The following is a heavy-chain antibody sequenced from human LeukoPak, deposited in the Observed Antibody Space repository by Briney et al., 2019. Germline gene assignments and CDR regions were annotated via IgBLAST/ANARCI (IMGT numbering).Heavy chain of an antibody. CDR1: GFSFSSYS. J-gene: IGHJ6*04. CDR3: ARSGRVLLEWLPTYYYYGMDV. CDR2: ISYDGSNK. Sequence: AESLSLSCAVSGFSFSSYSMHWVRQAPGKGLEWVGVISYDGSNKYYADSEKGLFTICRDNSKNTLYLQMNSLRAEDTAVYYCARSGRVLLEWLPTYYYYGMDVWGKGTTVTVSS. D-gene: IGHD3-3*01. V-gene: IGHV3-30*04.